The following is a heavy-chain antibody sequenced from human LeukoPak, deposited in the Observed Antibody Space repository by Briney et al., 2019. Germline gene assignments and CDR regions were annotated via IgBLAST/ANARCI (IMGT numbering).Heavy chain of an antibody. Sequence: GRSLRLSCAASGFIFSDYGVHWVRQAPGKGLEWVAVISYDGGDKYYADSVKGRFTISRDNSKNTLYLQMNSLRAEDTAVYYCARIRIFDWLSPFFDYWGQGTLVTVSS. CDR3: ARIRIFDWLSPFFDY. J-gene: IGHJ4*02. V-gene: IGHV3-30*03. D-gene: IGHD3-9*01. CDR2: ISYDGGDK. CDR1: GFIFSDYG.